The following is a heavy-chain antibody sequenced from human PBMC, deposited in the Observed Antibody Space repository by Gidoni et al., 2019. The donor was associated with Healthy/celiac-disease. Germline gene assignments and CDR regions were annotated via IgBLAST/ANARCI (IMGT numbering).Heavy chain of an antibody. CDR2: TYYRSKWYN. CDR1: GDSVSSNSAA. CDR3: ARVRVGSYRLDDAFDI. D-gene: IGHD1-26*01. Sequence: QVQLQQPGPGLVKPSQTLSLTCAISGDSVSSNSAAWNWIRQSPSGGLEWLGRTYYRSKWYNDYAVSVKSRITINPDTSKNQFSLQLNSVTPEDTAVYYCARVRVGSYRLDDAFDIWGQGTMVTVSS. V-gene: IGHV6-1*01. J-gene: IGHJ3*02.